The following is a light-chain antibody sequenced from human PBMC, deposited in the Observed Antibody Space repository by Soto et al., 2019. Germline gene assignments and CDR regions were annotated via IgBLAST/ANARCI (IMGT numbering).Light chain of an antibody. CDR1: QGISND. CDR3: LQHNSYPLT. Sequence: DIQMTQSPSAMSASVGDRVTITCRASQGISNDLAWFQQEPGKVPQRLIYVASRLQSGVPSRFSGSGSGTEFTLTISSLQPEDFATYYCLQHNSYPLTFGQGTKVDIK. V-gene: IGKV1-17*03. CDR2: VAS. J-gene: IGKJ1*01.